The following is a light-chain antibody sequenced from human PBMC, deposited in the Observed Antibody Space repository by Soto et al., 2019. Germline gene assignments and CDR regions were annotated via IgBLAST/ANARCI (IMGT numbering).Light chain of an antibody. CDR3: SSYTITDTLVL. CDR2: DVS. J-gene: IGLJ2*01. CDR1: SSDIGGYNY. V-gene: IGLV2-14*03. Sequence: QSALTQPASVSGSPGQSITISCTGSSSDIGGYNYVSWYQQHPGKAPRLMIFDVSDRPSGVSNRFSGSKSGNTASLTISGLQLEDEADYYCSSYTITDTLVLFGGGTKLTVL.